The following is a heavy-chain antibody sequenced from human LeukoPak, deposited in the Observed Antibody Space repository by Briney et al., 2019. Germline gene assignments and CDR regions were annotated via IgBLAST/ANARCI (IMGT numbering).Heavy chain of an antibody. J-gene: IGHJ4*02. CDR1: GGSISSGSYY. CDR2: IYTSGST. Sequence: SETLSLTCTVSGGSISSGSYYWSWIRQPAGKGLEWIGRIYTSGSTNYNPSLRSRVTISVDTSKNQFPLKLSSVTAADTAVYYCARESGGSFTRYFDYWGQGTLVTVSS. V-gene: IGHV4-61*02. D-gene: IGHD1-26*01. CDR3: ARESGGSFTRYFDY.